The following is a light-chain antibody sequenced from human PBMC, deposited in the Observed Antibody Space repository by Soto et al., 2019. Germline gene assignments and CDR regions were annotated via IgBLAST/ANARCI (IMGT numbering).Light chain of an antibody. CDR2: GAS. CDR3: QQYTYSPLT. CDR1: QTISSSY. V-gene: IGKV3-20*01. J-gene: IGKJ1*01. Sequence: EVVLTQSPGTLSLSPGERATLSCRTSQTISSSYLGWYQQKPGQAPRLLIYGASSRATGIPDRFSGSGSGTDFTLTISRLEAEDFAVYYCQQYTYSPLTFGQGTKVEIK.